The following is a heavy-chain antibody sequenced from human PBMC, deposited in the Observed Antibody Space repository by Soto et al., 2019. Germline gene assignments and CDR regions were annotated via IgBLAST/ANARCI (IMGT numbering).Heavy chain of an antibody. Sequence: GASVKVSCKASGYTFTIYYMHWVRQAPGQGLEWMRIINPSGGSTSYAQKFQGRVTMTRDTSTSTVYMELSSLRSEDTAVYYCARSRYYYDSSGPRSGFDYWGQGTLVTVSS. D-gene: IGHD3-22*01. CDR3: ARSRYYYDSSGPRSGFDY. CDR2: INPSGGST. V-gene: IGHV1-46*01. J-gene: IGHJ4*02. CDR1: GYTFTIYY.